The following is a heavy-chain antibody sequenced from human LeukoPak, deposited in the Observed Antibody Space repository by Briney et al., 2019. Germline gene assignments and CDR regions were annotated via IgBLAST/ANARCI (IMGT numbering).Heavy chain of an antibody. CDR3: ASENCSGTSCSSFDY. CDR1: GGSISSRSYY. V-gene: IGHV4-39*01. J-gene: IGHJ4*02. D-gene: IGHD2-2*01. CDR2: IFYSGTT. Sequence: KPSETLSLTCTVSGGSISSRSYYWGWIRQPPGKGLEWIGSIFYSGTTYYNPSLKSRVTISVDTSKNQFSLRLSSVTAADTAVYYCASENCSGTSCSSFDYWGQGTLVTVSS.